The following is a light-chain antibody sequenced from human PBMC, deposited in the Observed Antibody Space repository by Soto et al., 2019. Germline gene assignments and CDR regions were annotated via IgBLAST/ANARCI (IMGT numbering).Light chain of an antibody. J-gene: IGKJ1*01. V-gene: IGKV3-15*01. CDR2: GAS. CDR3: QQYNEWPPWT. Sequence: EIVMTQSPATLSVSPGERATLSCRASQSVSSNLAWYQQKPGQAPRLLIYGASTRATGIPARFSGSGSGTEFTLTISSLQSVDFAVYYCQQYNEWPPWTFGQGTKVEMK. CDR1: QSVSSN.